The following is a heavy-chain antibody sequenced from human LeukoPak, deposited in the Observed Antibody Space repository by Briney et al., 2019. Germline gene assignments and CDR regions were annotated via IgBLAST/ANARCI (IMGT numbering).Heavy chain of an antibody. CDR2: INPNSGGT. Sequence: ASVKVSCKASGYTFTGYYMHWVRQAPGQGLEWMGWINPNSGGTNYAQKFQGRVTMTRDTSISTAYMELSRLRSDDTAVYYCARDWGHSDAFDIWDQGTMVTVSS. V-gene: IGHV1-2*02. J-gene: IGHJ3*02. CDR1: GYTFTGYY. D-gene: IGHD3-16*01. CDR3: ARDWGHSDAFDI.